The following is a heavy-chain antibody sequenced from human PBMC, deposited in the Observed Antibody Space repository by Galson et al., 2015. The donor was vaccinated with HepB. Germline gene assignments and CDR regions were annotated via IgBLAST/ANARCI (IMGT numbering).Heavy chain of an antibody. CDR1: GYNFNTHW. CDR2: IYPSDSDT. V-gene: IGHV5-51*01. Sequence: SGAEVKQPGESLKISCKGSGYNFNTHWIAWVRQMPGKGLEWMGIIYPSDSDTRYSPSFQGQVTISVDKSISTAYLQWSSLKASDTAMYYCARGSTFLNYWGQGTLVTVSS. D-gene: IGHD3-10*01. CDR3: ARGSTFLNY. J-gene: IGHJ4*02.